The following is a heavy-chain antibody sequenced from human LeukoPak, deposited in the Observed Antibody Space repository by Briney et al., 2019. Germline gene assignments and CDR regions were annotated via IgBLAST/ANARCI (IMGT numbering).Heavy chain of an antibody. V-gene: IGHV3-53*01. D-gene: IGHD4-17*01. CDR2: IYSGGTT. Sequence: PGGSRRLSCAASGFIVSSNYMSWVRRAPGKRLEWVSVIYSGGTTYYADSVKGRFTISRDNSNNTLYLQMNSLRAEDTAVYYCARGPVTRFEIWGQGTMVTVSS. J-gene: IGHJ3*02. CDR1: GFIVSSNY. CDR3: ARGPVTRFEI.